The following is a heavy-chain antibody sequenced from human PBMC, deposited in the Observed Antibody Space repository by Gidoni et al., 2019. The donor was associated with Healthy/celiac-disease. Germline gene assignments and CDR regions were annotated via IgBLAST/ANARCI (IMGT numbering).Heavy chain of an antibody. Sequence: EVQLLESGGGLVQPGGSLCLSCAASGVTFSSYAMSWVRQAPGKGLEWVSAISGSGGSTYYADSVKGRFTISRDNSKNTLYLQMNSLRAEDTAVYYCAKVIRDGYNYMYYFDYWGQGTLVTVSS. CDR3: AKVIRDGYNYMYYFDY. CDR2: ISGSGGST. D-gene: IGHD5-12*01. CDR1: GVTFSSYA. V-gene: IGHV3-23*01. J-gene: IGHJ4*02.